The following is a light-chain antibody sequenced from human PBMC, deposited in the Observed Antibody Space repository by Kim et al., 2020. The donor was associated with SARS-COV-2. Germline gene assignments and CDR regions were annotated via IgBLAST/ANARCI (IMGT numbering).Light chain of an antibody. J-gene: IGLJ3*02. CDR3: QAWDSSTSNV. Sequence: SYELTQPPSVSVSPGQTASITCSGDKLGDRYSFWYQQKPGQSPVLVIYEDSKRPSGIPERFSGSNSGNTATLTISGTQTTDEADYYCQAWDSSTSNVFGGGTQLTVL. CDR1: KLGDRY. V-gene: IGLV3-1*01. CDR2: EDS.